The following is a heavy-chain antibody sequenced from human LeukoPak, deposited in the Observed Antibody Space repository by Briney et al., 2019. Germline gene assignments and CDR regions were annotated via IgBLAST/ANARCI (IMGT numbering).Heavy chain of an antibody. J-gene: IGHJ3*02. V-gene: IGHV4-34*01. CDR3: ARGGYITTDAFDI. CDR2: INHSGST. Sequence: SETLSLTCAVYGGSFSGYYWSWIRQPPGKGLEWIGEINHSGSTNYNPSLKSRVPISVDTSRKQFSLKLSSVTAADTAVFYCARGGYITTDAFDIWGQGTMVTVSS. CDR1: GGSFSGYY. D-gene: IGHD2-15*01.